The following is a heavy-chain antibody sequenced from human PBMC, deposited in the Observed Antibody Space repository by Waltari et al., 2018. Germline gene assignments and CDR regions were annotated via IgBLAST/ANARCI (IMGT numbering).Heavy chain of an antibody. CDR1: GFTFSSYG. Sequence: EVQLVESGGGLVQPGGSLRLSCAASGFTFSSYGMSWVRQAPGKGLEWVSGISGSGGRTYYADSGKGRFTISRDNSKNTLYLQMNSLRAEDTAVYYCATNDYGDYAIPYFDSWGQGSRVTVSS. J-gene: IGHJ4*02. V-gene: IGHV3-23*04. D-gene: IGHD4-17*01. CDR2: ISGSGGRT. CDR3: ATNDYGDYAIPYFDS.